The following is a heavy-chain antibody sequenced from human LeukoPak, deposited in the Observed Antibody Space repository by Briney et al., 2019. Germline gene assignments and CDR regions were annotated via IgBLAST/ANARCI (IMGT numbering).Heavy chain of an antibody. Sequence: SETLSLTCTVSGGSISSGSYYWSWIRQPAGKGLEWIGRIYTSGSTNYNPSLKSRVTISVDTSKNQFSLKLSSVTAADTAVYYCAREQGWFDPWGQGILVTVSS. CDR3: AREQGWFDP. CDR1: GGSISSGSYY. CDR2: IYTSGST. V-gene: IGHV4-61*02. J-gene: IGHJ5*02.